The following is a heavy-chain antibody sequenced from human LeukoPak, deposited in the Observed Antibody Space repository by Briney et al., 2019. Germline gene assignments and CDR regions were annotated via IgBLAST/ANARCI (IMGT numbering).Heavy chain of an antibody. CDR2: VSNSGNT. J-gene: IGHJ5*02. D-gene: IGHD1-1*01. CDR1: GGFINNFY. CDR3: ARGAGGYRFDP. Sequence: SETLSLTCIVSGGFINNFYWSWIRQPPGKGLEWIGYVSNSGNTNYNPSFRSRFTISVDTSKKQFSLKLTSVTAADTAVYYCARGAGGYRFDPWGQGTLVIVST. V-gene: IGHV4-59*01.